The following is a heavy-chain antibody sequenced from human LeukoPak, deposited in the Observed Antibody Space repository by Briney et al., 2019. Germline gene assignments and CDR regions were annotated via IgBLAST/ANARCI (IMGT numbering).Heavy chain of an antibody. CDR2: ISAYNGNT. V-gene: IGHV1-18*01. D-gene: IGHD3-3*01. Sequence: ASVKVSCKASGYTFTSYGISWVRQAPGQGLEWMGWISAYNGNTNYAQKLQGRVTMTTDTSTSTAYMELRSLRSDDTAVYYCARVVLRFLEWLSVEDYWGQGTLVTVSS. CDR1: GYTFTSYG. J-gene: IGHJ4*02. CDR3: ARVVLRFLEWLSVEDY.